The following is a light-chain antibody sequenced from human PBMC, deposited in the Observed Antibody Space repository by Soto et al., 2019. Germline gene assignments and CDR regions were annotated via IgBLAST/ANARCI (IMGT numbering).Light chain of an antibody. V-gene: IGLV1-44*01. CDR1: RSNVGSNT. Sequence: QSVLTQPPSASGTPGQRVTISCSGSRSNVGSNTVNWYHQLPGTAPKVLIYSNNQRPSGVPDRFSGSKSGTSASLAISGLQSEDEADYYCAAWDDSLNGVVFGGGTQLTVL. CDR3: AAWDDSLNGVV. CDR2: SNN. J-gene: IGLJ2*01.